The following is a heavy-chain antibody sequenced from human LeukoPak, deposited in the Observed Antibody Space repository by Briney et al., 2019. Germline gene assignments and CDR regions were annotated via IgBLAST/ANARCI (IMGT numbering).Heavy chain of an antibody. V-gene: IGHV4-34*01. CDR3: ARRKIWSGYSLDY. J-gene: IGHJ4*02. CDR2: INHSGST. D-gene: IGHD3-3*01. CDR1: GGSFSGYY. Sequence: SETLSLTCAVYGGSFSGYYWSWIRQPPGKGLEWIGEINHSGSTNYNPSLKSRVTISVDTSKNQFSLKLSSVTAADTAVYYCARRKIWSGYSLDYWGQGTLVTVSS.